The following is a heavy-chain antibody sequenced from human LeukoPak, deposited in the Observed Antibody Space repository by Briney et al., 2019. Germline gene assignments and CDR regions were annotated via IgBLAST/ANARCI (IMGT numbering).Heavy chain of an antibody. CDR3: ARDRGYYYVDLYDY. V-gene: IGHV3-23*01. J-gene: IGHJ4*02. CDR2: ISGSGTGT. D-gene: IGHD3-22*01. Sequence: GTSLRLSCAASGFTFSSYAMSWVRQAPGKGLEWVSAISGSGTGTYYADSVKGRFTISRDNAKNSLYLQMNSLRAEDTAVYYCARDRGYYYVDLYDYWGQGTLVTVSS. CDR1: GFTFSSYA.